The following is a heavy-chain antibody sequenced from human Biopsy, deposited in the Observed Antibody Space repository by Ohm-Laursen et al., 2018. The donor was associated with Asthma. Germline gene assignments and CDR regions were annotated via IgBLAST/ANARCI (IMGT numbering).Heavy chain of an antibody. CDR1: GFSFSNYG. V-gene: IGHV3-30*18. J-gene: IGHJ4*02. D-gene: IGHD1-26*01. Sequence: SLRLSCSASGFSFSNYGMHWVRQAPGKGLDWVAVISFDGTNRNYTDSAKGRFTISRDNSRNTLHLQMNSLRAEDTAVYYCAKDVFPGWEVRRGPDYWGQGTLVTVSA. CDR2: ISFDGTNR. CDR3: AKDVFPGWEVRRGPDY.